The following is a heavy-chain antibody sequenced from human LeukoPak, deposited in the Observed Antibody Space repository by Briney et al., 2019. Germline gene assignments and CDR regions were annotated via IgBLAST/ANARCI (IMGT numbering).Heavy chain of an antibody. Sequence: SVKVSCKASGGTFSSYAISWVRQAPGQGLEWMGGIIPIFGTANYAQKFQGRVTVTRGTSTSTVHMELSGLRSEDTAVYYCARDQEAFDYWGQGTLVTVSS. CDR1: GGTFSSYA. J-gene: IGHJ4*02. CDR3: ARDQEAFDY. CDR2: IIPIFGTA. V-gene: IGHV1-69*05.